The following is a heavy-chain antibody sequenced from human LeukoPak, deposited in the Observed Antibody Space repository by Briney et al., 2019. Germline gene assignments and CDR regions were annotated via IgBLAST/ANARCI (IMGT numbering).Heavy chain of an antibody. D-gene: IGHD6-13*01. J-gene: IGHJ4*02. CDR3: AKGNPGSWYDYFDY. CDR2: IRYDGSNK. V-gene: IGHV3-30*02. Sequence: PGGSLRLSCAASGFTFSSYGMHWVRQAPGKGLEWVAFIRYDGSNKYYADSVKGRFTISRDNSKNTLYLQMDSLRAEDTAVYYCAKGNPGSWYDYFDYWGQGTLVTVSS. CDR1: GFTFSSYG.